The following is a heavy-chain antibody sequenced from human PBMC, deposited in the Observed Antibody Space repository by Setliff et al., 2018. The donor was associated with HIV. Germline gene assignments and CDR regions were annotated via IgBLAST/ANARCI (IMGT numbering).Heavy chain of an antibody. CDR2: ISWDGDNI. CDR1: GFRFDNYA. D-gene: IGHD3-9*01. Sequence: GGSLRLSCEVSGFRFDNYAMHWVRQPPGKGLEWVSGISWDGDNIGYVDSVNGRFTISRDNGRNSLYLQMSSLRAEDTALYYCARGGRLQYFEWPSYAMDVWGQGTTVTVSS. J-gene: IGHJ6*02. V-gene: IGHV3-9*01. CDR3: ARGGRLQYFEWPSYAMDV.